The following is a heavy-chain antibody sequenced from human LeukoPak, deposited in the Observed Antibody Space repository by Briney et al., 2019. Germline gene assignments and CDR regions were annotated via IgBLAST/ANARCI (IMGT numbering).Heavy chain of an antibody. V-gene: IGHV1-18*01. D-gene: IGHD6-19*01. Sequence: ASAKVSCKASGYTFTSYGISWVRQAHGQGLEWMGWISAYNGNTNYAQKLQGRVTMTTDTSTSTAYMELRSLRSDDTAVYYCARDFISSGWYDYWGQGTLVTVSS. J-gene: IGHJ4*02. CDR1: GYTFTSYG. CDR2: ISAYNGNT. CDR3: ARDFISSGWYDY.